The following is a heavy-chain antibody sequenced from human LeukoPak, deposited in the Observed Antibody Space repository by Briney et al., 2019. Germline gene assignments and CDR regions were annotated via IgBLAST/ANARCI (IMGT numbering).Heavy chain of an antibody. Sequence: GASVKVSCKASGYTFTSYAMNWVRQAPGQGLEWMGWINTNTGNPTYAQGFTGRFVFSLDTSVSTAYLQISSLKAEDTAVYYCVRAGTTLTRYWFDPWGQGTLVTVSS. V-gene: IGHV7-4-1*02. CDR3: VRAGTTLTRYWFDP. D-gene: IGHD1-14*01. CDR1: GYTFTSYA. J-gene: IGHJ5*02. CDR2: INTNTGNP.